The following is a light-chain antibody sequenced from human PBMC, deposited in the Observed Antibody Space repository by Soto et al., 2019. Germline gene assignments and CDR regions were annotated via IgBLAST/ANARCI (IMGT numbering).Light chain of an antibody. CDR3: AAWDDRVNGVV. CDR2: TYD. CDR1: GSNIGTKT. J-gene: IGLJ2*01. Sequence: QAVVTQPPSVSGTPGRGFTILCSGSGSNIGTKTLNCYQHLPETAPKLLFSTYDHRPSGVADRFSGSKSGTSASLAISGLQSEDEADYYCAAWDDRVNGVVFGGGTKVTVL. V-gene: IGLV1-44*01.